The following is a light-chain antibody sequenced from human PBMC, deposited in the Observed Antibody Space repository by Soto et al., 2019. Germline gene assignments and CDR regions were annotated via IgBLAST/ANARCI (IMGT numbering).Light chain of an antibody. CDR1: NIGSKN. Sequence: SYELTQPPSVSVAPGKTARITCGGNNIGSKNVHWYQQKPGQAPVLVIYYDSDRPSGIPERFSGSNSGNTATLTISRVEAGDEADYYCQVWDSSSDHPYVVFGGGTKLTVL. V-gene: IGLV3-21*04. CDR2: YDS. J-gene: IGLJ2*01. CDR3: QVWDSSSDHPYVV.